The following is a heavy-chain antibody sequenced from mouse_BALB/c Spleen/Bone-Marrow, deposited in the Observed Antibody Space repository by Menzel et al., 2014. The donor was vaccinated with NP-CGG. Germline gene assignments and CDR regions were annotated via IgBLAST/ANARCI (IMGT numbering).Heavy chain of an antibody. J-gene: IGHJ4*01. Sequence: LQQPGSELVRPGASVKLCCKASGYTFTSYWIHWVKQRPGQGLEWIGNIYPGSGTINYDEKFKNKATLTVDTSSSIAYMQLSSLTSEDSAVYYCRCYDYTMDYRPKGTSVPVSS. D-gene: IGHD1-1*01. CDR3: RCYDYTMDY. CDR1: GYTFTSYW. V-gene: IGHV1S22*01. CDR2: IYPGSGTI.